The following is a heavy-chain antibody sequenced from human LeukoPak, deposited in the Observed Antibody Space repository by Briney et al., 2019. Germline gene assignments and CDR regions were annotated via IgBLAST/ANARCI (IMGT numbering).Heavy chain of an antibody. CDR1: GGSISSDY. V-gene: IGHV4-59*08. Sequence: SETLSLTCTVSGGSISSDYWSWIRQVPGKGLEWIGYVYYSGSTRYNASLQSRVTISVDTSNNQFSLSLSSVTAADTAVYYCARRFAVRTNRYFDVWGRGTLVTVSS. CDR3: ARRFAVRTNRYFDV. D-gene: IGHD1-1*01. CDR2: VYYSGST. J-gene: IGHJ2*01.